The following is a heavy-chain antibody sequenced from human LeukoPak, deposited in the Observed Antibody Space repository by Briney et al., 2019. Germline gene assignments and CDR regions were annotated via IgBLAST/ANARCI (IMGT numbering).Heavy chain of an antibody. CDR1: GFTFSSYS. D-gene: IGHD3-10*01. J-gene: IGHJ3*02. V-gene: IGHV3-21*01. CDR3: ARDRVVLLWFGELSRDAFDI. Sequence: GGSLRLSCAASGFTFSSYSLNWVRQAPGKGLEWVSSISSSSSYIYYADSVKGRFTISRDNVKNSLYLQMNSLRAKDTAVYYCARDRVVLLWFGELSRDAFDIWGQGTMVTVSS. CDR2: ISSSSSYI.